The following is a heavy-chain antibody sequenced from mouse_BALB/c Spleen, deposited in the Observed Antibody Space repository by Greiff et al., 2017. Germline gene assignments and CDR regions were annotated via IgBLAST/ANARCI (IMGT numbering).Heavy chain of an antibody. CDR1: GYTFTSYW. D-gene: IGHD2-3*01. V-gene: IGHV1-7*01. J-gene: IGHJ2*01. CDR3: ARSKDGYYFDY. CDR2: INPSTGYT. Sequence: QVQLQQSGAELAKPGASVKMSCKASGYTFTSYWMHWVKQRPGQGLEWIGYINPSTGYTEYNQKFKDKATLTADKSSSTAYMQLSSLTSEDSAVYYCARSKDGYYFDYWGQGTTLTVSS.